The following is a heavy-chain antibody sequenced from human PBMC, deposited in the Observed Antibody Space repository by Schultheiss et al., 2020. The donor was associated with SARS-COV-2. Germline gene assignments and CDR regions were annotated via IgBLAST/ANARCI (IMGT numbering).Heavy chain of an antibody. CDR3: ARDTDYYYISGGFDY. J-gene: IGHJ4*02. CDR2: IYHSGST. CDR1: GGSISSGGYS. D-gene: IGHD3-22*01. Sequence: SETLSLTCAVSGGSISSGGYSWSWIRQPPGKGLEWIGYIYHSGSTYYNPSLKSRVTISVDRSKNQFSLKLSSVTAADTAVYYCARDTDYYYISGGFDYWGQGTLVTVSS. V-gene: IGHV4-30-2*01.